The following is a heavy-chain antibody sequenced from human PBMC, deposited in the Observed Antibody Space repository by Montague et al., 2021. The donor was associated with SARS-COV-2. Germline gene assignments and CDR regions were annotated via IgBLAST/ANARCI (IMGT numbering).Heavy chain of an antibody. Sequence: CAISGDSVSRYSATWNWVRQSPSRGLEWLGRTYYRSKWYNDYAVSVRGRVTINPDTSKNQFSLQLNSVTPEDTAIYYCTSGREGNYNVMDVWGQGTTVTVSS. CDR3: TSGREGNYNVMDV. CDR2: TYYRSKWYN. V-gene: IGHV6-1*01. D-gene: IGHD1-1*01. CDR1: GDSVSRYSAT. J-gene: IGHJ6*02.